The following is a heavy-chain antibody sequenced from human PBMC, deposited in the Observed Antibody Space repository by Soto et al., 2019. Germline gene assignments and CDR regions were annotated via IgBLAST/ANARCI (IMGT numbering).Heavy chain of an antibody. CDR2: ISGRGEFT. J-gene: IGHJ5*02. CDR1: GLTFSSHA. V-gene: IGHV3-23*01. Sequence: EVQLLEFGGGLVQPGGSLRLSCAASGLTFSSHAMSWVRPAPGKGLEWVSSISGRGEFTYYADSVKGRFTISRDNSKNTLYLQMNSLRAEDTAVYYCAKGLSCSGATCSQYNWFDPWGQGSLVTISS. CDR3: AKGLSCSGATCSQYNWFDP. D-gene: IGHD2-2*01.